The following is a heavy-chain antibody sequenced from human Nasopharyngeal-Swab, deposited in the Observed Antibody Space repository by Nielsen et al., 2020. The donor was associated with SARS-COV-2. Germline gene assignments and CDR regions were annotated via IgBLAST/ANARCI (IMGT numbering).Heavy chain of an antibody. V-gene: IGHV4-34*01. Sequence: RQAPGKGQEWIGEINHSGSTNNNPPLKSRVTISVDTSKNQFSLKLRSVTAADTAVYYCARIEDCSSTSCYDYFDYWGQGTLVTVSS. J-gene: IGHJ4*02. CDR2: INHSGST. D-gene: IGHD2-2*01. CDR3: ARIEDCSSTSCYDYFDY.